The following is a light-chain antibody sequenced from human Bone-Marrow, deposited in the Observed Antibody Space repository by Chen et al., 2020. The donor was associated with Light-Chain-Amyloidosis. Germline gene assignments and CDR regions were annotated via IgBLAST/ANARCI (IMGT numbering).Light chain of an antibody. V-gene: IGKV4-1*01. Sequence: DIVMTQSPDSLAVSLGERATINCKSSQSILYSSSNKNYLAWYQQKSGQPPKLLIYWSSTRESGVPDRFSGSGSGTDFTLTISSLQAEDVAVSYCQQYYTTPPPTFGQGTKVEIK. J-gene: IGKJ1*01. CDR1: QSILYSSSNKNY. CDR3: QQYYTTPPPT. CDR2: WSS.